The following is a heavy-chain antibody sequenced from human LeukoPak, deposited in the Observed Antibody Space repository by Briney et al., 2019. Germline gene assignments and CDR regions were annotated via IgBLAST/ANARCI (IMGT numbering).Heavy chain of an antibody. D-gene: IGHD2-15*01. J-gene: IGHJ4*02. CDR1: GYTFTSYY. V-gene: IGHV1-46*01. Sequence: ASVKVSCKASGYTFTSYYMHWVRQAPGQELEWMGIINPSGGSTTYAQKFQGRVTMTRDTSTTTVYMELSSLRSEDTAVYYCARESGGRPFDYWGQGTLVTASS. CDR2: INPSGGST. CDR3: ARESGGRPFDY.